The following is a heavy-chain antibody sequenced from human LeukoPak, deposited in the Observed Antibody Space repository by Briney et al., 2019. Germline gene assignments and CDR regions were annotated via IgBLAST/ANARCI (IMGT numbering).Heavy chain of an antibody. J-gene: IGHJ3*02. Sequence: PSETLSLTCTVSGGSINNYYWSWIRQPAGKGLEWIGRIYTRGSTNYNPSLKSRVTMSVDTSKNQFSLKLSSVTAAETAVYYCARGRYCSADICSGGDAFDIWGQGTMVSVSS. CDR3: ARGRYCSADICSGGDAFDI. CDR1: GGSINNYY. V-gene: IGHV4-4*07. D-gene: IGHD2-15*01. CDR2: IYTRGST.